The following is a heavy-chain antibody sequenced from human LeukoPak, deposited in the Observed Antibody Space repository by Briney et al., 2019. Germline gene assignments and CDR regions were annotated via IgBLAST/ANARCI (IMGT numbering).Heavy chain of an antibody. D-gene: IGHD5-18*01. Sequence: PSETLSLTCTVSGGSISSYYWSWIRQPPGKGLEWIGNIDYSGSTNYNPSLKSRVTISLDTSKNQFSLKLSSVTAADTAVYYCARARGYSYGLARQLNWFDPWGQGTLVTASS. V-gene: IGHV4-59*01. J-gene: IGHJ5*02. CDR1: GGSISSYY. CDR2: IDYSGST. CDR3: ARARGYSYGLARQLNWFDP.